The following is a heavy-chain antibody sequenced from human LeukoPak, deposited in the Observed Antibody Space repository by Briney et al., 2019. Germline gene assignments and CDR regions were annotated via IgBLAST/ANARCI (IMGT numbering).Heavy chain of an antibody. D-gene: IGHD3-22*01. V-gene: IGHV4-39*01. CDR1: GGSISSSSSY. CDR2: IYYSGST. CDR3: ARLDDSSGYFH. J-gene: IGHJ4*02. Sequence: NPSETLSLTCTVSGGSISSSSSYWGWIRQPPGKGLEWIGSIYYSGSTYCNPSLKSRITISVDTSKNQFSLKLSSVTAADTAVYYCARLDDSSGYFHWGQGTLVTVSS.